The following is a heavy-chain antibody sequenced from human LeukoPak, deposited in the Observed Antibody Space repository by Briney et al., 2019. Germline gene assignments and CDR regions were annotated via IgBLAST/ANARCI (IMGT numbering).Heavy chain of an antibody. J-gene: IGHJ4*02. V-gene: IGHV3-23*01. CDR3: AKDHFRNNVLRFLEWSPYYFDY. CDR2: ISGSGGST. Sequence: PGGSLRLSCAASGFTFSSLAMSWVRQAPGKGLEWVSAISGSGGSTYYADSVKGRFTISRDNSKNTLYLQMNSLRAEDTAVYYCAKDHFRNNVLRFLEWSPYYFDYWGQGTLVTVSS. CDR1: GFTFSSLA. D-gene: IGHD3-3*01.